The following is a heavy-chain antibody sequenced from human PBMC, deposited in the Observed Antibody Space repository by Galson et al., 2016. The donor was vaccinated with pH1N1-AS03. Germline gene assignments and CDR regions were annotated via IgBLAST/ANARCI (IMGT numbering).Heavy chain of an antibody. D-gene: IGHD6-19*01. V-gene: IGHV3-9*01. Sequence: LRLSCAASGFIVEQYGVHWVRQTPGKGLEWVAGMSWGSAKIDYADSVKGRFTISRDNAQNSLYLKMSSLRPEDTAVYFCVKDVLSDGWFTAADSWGQGTLVTVSS. CDR1: GFIVEQYG. CDR2: MSWGSAKI. CDR3: VKDVLSDGWFTAADS. J-gene: IGHJ4*02.